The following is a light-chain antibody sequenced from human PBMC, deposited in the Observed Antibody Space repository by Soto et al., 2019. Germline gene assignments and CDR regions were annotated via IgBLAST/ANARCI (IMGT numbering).Light chain of an antibody. V-gene: IGKV1-39*01. CDR3: QQSYNAPFN. Sequence: DIQMTQSPSPLSASVGDRVTITCRASQTIARYLNWFQQKSGQPPKLLVYAASTLRHGVPSRFSASGSGSDFTLTISSLQPEDLATYYCQQSYNAPFNFGPGTKVDIK. J-gene: IGKJ3*01. CDR1: QTIARY. CDR2: AAS.